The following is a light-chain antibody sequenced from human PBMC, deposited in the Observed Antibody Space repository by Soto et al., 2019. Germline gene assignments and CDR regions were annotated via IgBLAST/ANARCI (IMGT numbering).Light chain of an antibody. CDR3: QQSYSIPWT. CDR1: QSISIF. V-gene: IGKV1-39*01. J-gene: IGKJ1*01. Sequence: DIQMTQSPSSLSASIGDRVTITCRPSQSISIFLNWYQQKPGKAPELLIYAASSLQSGVPSRFSGSGSGTVFTLTISSLQPGDFATYYCQQSYSIPWTFGQGTKVDIK. CDR2: AAS.